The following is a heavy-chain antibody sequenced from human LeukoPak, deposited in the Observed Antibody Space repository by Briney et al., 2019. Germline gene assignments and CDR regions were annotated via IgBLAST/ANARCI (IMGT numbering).Heavy chain of an antibody. V-gene: IGHV1-3*01. D-gene: IGHD3-10*01. CDR2: INAGNGNT. CDR3: ARGVAMVRGVMKGHWFDP. Sequence: ASVKVSCTASGGTFSSYAISWVRQAPGQRLEWMGWINAGNGNTKYSQKFQGRVTITRDTSASTAYMELSSLRSEDTAVYYCARGVAMVRGVMKGHWFDPWGQGTLVTVSS. J-gene: IGHJ5*02. CDR1: GGTFSSYA.